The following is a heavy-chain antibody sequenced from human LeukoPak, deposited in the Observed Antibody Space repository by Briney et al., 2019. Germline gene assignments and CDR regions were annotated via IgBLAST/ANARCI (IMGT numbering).Heavy chain of an antibody. J-gene: IGHJ6*04. Sequence: GGSLRLSCAASGFTFSNAWMSWVRQAPGKGLERVGRIKIKTDGGTTDYAAPVKGRFTISRDNAKNSLYLQMNSLRAEDTAVYYCAELGITMIGGVWGKGTTVTISS. CDR3: AELGITMIGGV. CDR2: IKIKTDGGTT. V-gene: IGHV3-15*01. CDR1: GFTFSNAW. D-gene: IGHD3-10*02.